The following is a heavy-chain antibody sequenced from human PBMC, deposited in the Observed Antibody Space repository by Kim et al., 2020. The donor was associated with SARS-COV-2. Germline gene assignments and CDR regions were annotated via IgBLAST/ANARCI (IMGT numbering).Heavy chain of an antibody. V-gene: IGHV1-69*13. CDR3: ARRAGGYDYGYYYYGMDV. CDR2: IIPIFGTA. D-gene: IGHD5-12*01. Sequence: SVKVSCKASGGTFSSYAISWVRQAPGQGLEWMGGIIPIFGTANYAQKFQGRVTITADESTSTAYMELSSLRSEDTAVYYCARRAGGYDYGYYYYGMDVWGQGTTVTVSS. CDR1: GGTFSSYA. J-gene: IGHJ6*02.